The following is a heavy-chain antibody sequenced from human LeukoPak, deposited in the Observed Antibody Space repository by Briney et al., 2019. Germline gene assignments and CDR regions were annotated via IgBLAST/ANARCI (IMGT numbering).Heavy chain of an antibody. CDR1: GGTFSSYA. V-gene: IGHV1-69*13. CDR3: ATRIVDTAMAAPDYYYYYGMDV. D-gene: IGHD5-18*01. CDR2: IIPIFGTA. Sequence: SVKVSCKASGGTFSSYAISWVRQAPGQGLEWMGGIIPIFGTANYAQKFQGRVTITADESTSTAYMELSSLRSEDTAVYYCATRIVDTAMAAPDYYYYYGMDVWGQGTTVTVSS. J-gene: IGHJ6*02.